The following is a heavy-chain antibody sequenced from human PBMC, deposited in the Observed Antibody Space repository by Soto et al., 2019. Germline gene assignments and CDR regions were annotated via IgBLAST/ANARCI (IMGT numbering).Heavy chain of an antibody. CDR3: ARPSSPNDFWSGYYNYYYYGMDV. Sequence: QVQLVQSGAEVKKPGASVKVSCKASGYTFTSYGISWVRQAPGQGLEWMGWISAYNGNTNYAQKLQGRVTMTTDTSTSTDYMELRSLRSDDTAVYYCARPSSPNDFWSGYYNYYYYGMDVWGQGTTVTVSS. CDR1: GYTFTSYG. J-gene: IGHJ6*02. CDR2: ISAYNGNT. D-gene: IGHD3-3*01. V-gene: IGHV1-18*01.